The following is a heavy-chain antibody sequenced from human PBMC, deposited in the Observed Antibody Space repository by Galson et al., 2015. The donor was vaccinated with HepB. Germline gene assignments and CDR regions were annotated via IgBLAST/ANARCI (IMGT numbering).Heavy chain of an antibody. J-gene: IGHJ4*02. CDR3: ARDSYGDYGYY. V-gene: IGHV3-30*04. CDR2: ISYDGSNK. D-gene: IGHD4-17*01. Sequence: SLRLSCAASGFTFSSYAMHWVRQAPGKGLEWVAVISYDGSNKYYADSVKGRFTISRDNSKNTLYLQMNSLRAEDTAVYYCARDSYGDYGYYWGQGTLVTVSS. CDR1: GFTFSSYA.